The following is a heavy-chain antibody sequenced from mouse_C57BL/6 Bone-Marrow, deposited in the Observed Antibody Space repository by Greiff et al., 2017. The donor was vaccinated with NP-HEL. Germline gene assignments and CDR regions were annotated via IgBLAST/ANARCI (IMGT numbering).Heavy chain of an antibody. Sequence: EVQLVESGGGLVQPGGSMKLSCVASGFTFSNYWMNWVRQSPEKGLEWVAQIRLKSDNYATHYAESVKGRLTISRDDSKSSVYLQMNNLRAEDTGIYYCTEGGYLFAYWGQGTLVTVAT. J-gene: IGHJ3*01. CDR2: IRLKSDNYAT. V-gene: IGHV6-3*01. CDR1: GFTFSNYW. CDR3: TEGGYLFAY. D-gene: IGHD2-2*01.